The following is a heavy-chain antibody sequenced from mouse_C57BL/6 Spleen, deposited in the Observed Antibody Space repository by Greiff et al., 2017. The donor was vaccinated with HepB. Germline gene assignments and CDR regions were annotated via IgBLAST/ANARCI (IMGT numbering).Heavy chain of an antibody. D-gene: IGHD2-1*01. J-gene: IGHJ4*01. CDR3: AGIYYGTYYAMDY. CDR1: GYAFSSSW. CDR2: IYPGDGDT. Sequence: QVQLKQSGPELVKPGASVKISCKASGYAFSSSWMNWVKQRPGKGLEWIGRIYPGDGDTNYNGKFKGKATLTADKSSSTAYMQLSSLTSEDSAVYFCAGIYYGTYYAMDYWGQGTSVTVSS. V-gene: IGHV1-82*01.